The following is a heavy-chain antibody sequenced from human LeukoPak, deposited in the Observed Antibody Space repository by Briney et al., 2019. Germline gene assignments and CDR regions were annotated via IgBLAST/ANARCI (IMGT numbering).Heavy chain of an antibody. CDR2: IYYSGRT. Sequence: SETLSLTCAVSGGSISSYYWSWIRQPPGEGLEWIGYIYYSGRTNYNPSLKSRVTISVDRSKNQFSLKLSSVTAADTVVYYCARGPSSDWYVPFDYWGQGPLVTVSS. J-gene: IGHJ4*02. V-gene: IGHV4-59*01. CDR3: ARGPSSDWYVPFDY. D-gene: IGHD6-19*01. CDR1: GGSISSYY.